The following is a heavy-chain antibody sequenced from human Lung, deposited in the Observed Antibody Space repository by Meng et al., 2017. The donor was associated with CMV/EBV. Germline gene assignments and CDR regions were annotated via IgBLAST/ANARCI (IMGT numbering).Heavy chain of an antibody. CDR2: ITGSGSST. D-gene: IGHD2-2*01. J-gene: IGHJ6*02. CDR1: GFTFDNYA. CDR3: VKGTGPAAIYYHGMDV. Sequence: GEXXKISCVASGFTFDNYAMSWVRQAPGKGLEWVSGITGSGSSTYYADSVKGRFTISRDNSKNMLYLQVNSLRAEDTAVYYCVKGTGPAAIYYHGMDVWGQGXTVTVSS. V-gene: IGHV3-23*01.